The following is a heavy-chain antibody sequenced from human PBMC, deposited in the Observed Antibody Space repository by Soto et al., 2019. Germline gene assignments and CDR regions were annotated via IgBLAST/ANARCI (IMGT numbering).Heavy chain of an antibody. CDR3: ARGGVSTRTFDY. CDR2: IYPSDSDT. Sequence: PGESLKISFKGSGYNFAGYWIAWVHQMPGKGLELMGIIYPSDSDTRYRPSFQGQVTISADKSISSAYLQWSSLRASDTAMYYCARGGVSTRTFDYWGQGTPVTVSS. J-gene: IGHJ4*02. CDR1: GYNFAGYW. V-gene: IGHV5-51*07. D-gene: IGHD3-3*01.